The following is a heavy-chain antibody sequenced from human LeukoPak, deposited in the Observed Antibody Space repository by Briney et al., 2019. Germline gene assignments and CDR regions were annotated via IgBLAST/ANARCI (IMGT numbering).Heavy chain of an antibody. CDR1: GGSVSDYY. V-gene: IGHV4-59*02. J-gene: IGHJ3*02. CDR3: ARATKRQLLGAFDI. CDR2: IYHTGST. D-gene: IGHD1-1*01. Sequence: SETLSLTCTISGGSVSDYYWSWIRQSPGKGLEWIGYIYHTGSTSYSPSLKSRVTISADTSQNQFSLKLSSVTAADTAVYYCARATKRQLLGAFDIWGQGTMVTVSS.